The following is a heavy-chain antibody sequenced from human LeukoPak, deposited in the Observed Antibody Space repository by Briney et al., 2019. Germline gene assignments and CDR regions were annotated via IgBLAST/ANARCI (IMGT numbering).Heavy chain of an antibody. Sequence: PSETLSLTCTVSGGSISSGSYYWSWIRQPAGKGLEWIGRIYTSGSTNYNPSLKSRVTISVDTSKNQFSLKLSSVTAADTAVYYCARALVGATGFDYWGQGTLVTVSS. CDR3: ARALVGATGFDY. CDR2: IYTSGST. CDR1: GGSISSGSYY. V-gene: IGHV4-61*02. J-gene: IGHJ4*02. D-gene: IGHD1-26*01.